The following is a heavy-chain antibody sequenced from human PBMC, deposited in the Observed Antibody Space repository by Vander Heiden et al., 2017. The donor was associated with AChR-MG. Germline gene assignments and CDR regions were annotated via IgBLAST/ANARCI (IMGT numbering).Heavy chain of an antibody. CDR3: ATGGGY. CDR1: ALTFRHAW. J-gene: IGHJ4*02. D-gene: IGHD3-16*01. V-gene: IGHV3-15*01. CDR2: IKSKTDGGTT. Sequence: EVQLVESGGGLVKPGGSLGLSCAASALTFRHAWRSWVRQAPGKGLEWVGRIKSKTDGGTTDYAAPVKGRFTISRDDSKNTLYLQMNSLKTEDTAVYYCATGGGYWGQGTLVTVSS.